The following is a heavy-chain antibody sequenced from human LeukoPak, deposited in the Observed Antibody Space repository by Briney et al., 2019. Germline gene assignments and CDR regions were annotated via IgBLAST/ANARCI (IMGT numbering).Heavy chain of an antibody. J-gene: IGHJ4*02. V-gene: IGHV4-39*01. CDR1: GGSVSSSSYY. D-gene: IGHD3-22*01. Sequence: SETLSLTCTVSGGSVSSSSYYWGWIRQPPGKGLEWIGSIYYSGSTYYNPSLKSRVTISVDTSKNQFSLKLSSVTAADTAVYYCARGYYYDSSGRFDYWGQGTLVTVSS. CDR3: ARGYYYDSSGRFDY. CDR2: IYYSGST.